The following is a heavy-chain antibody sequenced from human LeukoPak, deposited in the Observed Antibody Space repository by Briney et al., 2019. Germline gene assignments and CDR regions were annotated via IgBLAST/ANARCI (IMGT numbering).Heavy chain of an antibody. CDR3: AKYYDFWSRLDY. J-gene: IGHJ4*02. CDR1: GFTFSSYA. D-gene: IGHD3-3*01. Sequence: PGGSLRLSCAASGFTFSSYAMSWVRQAPGKGLEWVSAISGSGGSTYYADSVKGRFTISSDNSKNTLYLQMNSLRAEDTAVYYCAKYYDFWSRLDYWGQGTLVTVSS. V-gene: IGHV3-23*01. CDR2: ISGSGGST.